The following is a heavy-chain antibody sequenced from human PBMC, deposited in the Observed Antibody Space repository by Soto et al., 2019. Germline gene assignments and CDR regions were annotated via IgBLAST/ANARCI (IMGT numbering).Heavy chain of an antibody. CDR3: ARADTAMVLGIDY. D-gene: IGHD5-18*01. CDR1: GFTFSSYA. J-gene: IGHJ4*02. V-gene: IGHV3-30-3*01. Sequence: QVQLVESGGGVVQPGRSLRLSCAASGFTFSSYAMHWVRQAPGKGLEWVAVISYDGSNKYYADSVKGRLTISKDNSKNTLYLQMNSLRAEDTAVYYCARADTAMVLGIDYWGQGTLVTVSS. CDR2: ISYDGSNK.